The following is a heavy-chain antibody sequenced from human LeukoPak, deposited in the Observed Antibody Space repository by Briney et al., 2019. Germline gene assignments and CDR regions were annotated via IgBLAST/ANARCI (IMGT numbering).Heavy chain of an antibody. CDR3: ARVGGYGQVFYYYYGMDV. J-gene: IGHJ6*04. D-gene: IGHD3-22*01. V-gene: IGHV1-69*04. CDR1: GGTFSSYA. Sequence: ASVKVSCKASGGTFSSYAISWVRQAPGQGLEWMGRIIPILGIANYAQTLQGRVTMTTDTSTSTAYMELRSLRSDDTAVYYCARVGGYGQVFYYYYGMDVWGEGTTVTVSS. CDR2: IIPILGIA.